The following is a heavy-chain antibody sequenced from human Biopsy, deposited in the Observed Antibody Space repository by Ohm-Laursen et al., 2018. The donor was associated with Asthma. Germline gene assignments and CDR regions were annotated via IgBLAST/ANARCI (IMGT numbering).Heavy chain of an antibody. Sequence: SETLSLTCRVYGGSISSFYWSRIRQSPEKGLEWMGYVYWTGSTNYNPSLKSRITMSVDTSKNRMFLELTSVTAADTAIYYCVRAVRNEQWLAPFDYWGQGKPVTVSS. V-gene: IGHV4-59*01. CDR1: GGSISSFY. J-gene: IGHJ4*02. CDR2: VYWTGST. D-gene: IGHD6-19*01. CDR3: VRAVRNEQWLAPFDY.